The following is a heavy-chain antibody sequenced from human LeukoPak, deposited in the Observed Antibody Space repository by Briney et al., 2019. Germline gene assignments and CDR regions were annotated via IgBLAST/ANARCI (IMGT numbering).Heavy chain of an antibody. CDR1: GFTFSSYA. CDR2: ISSNGGST. Sequence: GGSLRLSCAASGFTFSSYAMHWVRQAPGKGLEYVSAISSNGGSTYYANSVKGRFTISRDNSKHTLYLQMGSLRAEDMAVYYCARGPTVTDVYYYYYMDVWGKGTTVTISS. CDR3: ARGPTVTDVYYYYYMDV. V-gene: IGHV3-64*01. D-gene: IGHD4-11*01. J-gene: IGHJ6*03.